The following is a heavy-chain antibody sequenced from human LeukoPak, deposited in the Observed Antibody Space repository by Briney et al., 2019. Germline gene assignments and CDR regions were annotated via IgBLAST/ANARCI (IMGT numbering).Heavy chain of an antibody. J-gene: IGHJ4*02. CDR2: INPSGGST. CDR3: ARKGAAADFDY. V-gene: IGHV1-46*01. Sequence: GASVKVSCKASGYTFTSYYMHWVRQAPGQGLEWMGIINPSGGSTSYAQKFQGRVTMTRDMSTSTVYMELSSLRSEDTAVYYCARKGAAADFDYWGQGTLVTVSS. CDR1: GYTFTSYY. D-gene: IGHD6-13*01.